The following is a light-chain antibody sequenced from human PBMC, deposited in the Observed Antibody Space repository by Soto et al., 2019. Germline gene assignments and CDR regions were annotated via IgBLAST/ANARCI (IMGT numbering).Light chain of an antibody. Sequence: QSALTQPRSVSGSPGQSVTISCTGTSSDVGGYNYVSWYQQHPDKAPKLMIYDVTKRPSGVPHRFSGSKSDNTASLTISGLQAEDEVDYYCCSYAGTNSYVFGTGTKLTV. CDR3: CSYAGTNSYV. CDR1: SSDVGGYNY. J-gene: IGLJ1*01. CDR2: DVT. V-gene: IGLV2-11*01.